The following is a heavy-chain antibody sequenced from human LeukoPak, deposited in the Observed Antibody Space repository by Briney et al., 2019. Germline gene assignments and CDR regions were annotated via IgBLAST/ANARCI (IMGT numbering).Heavy chain of an antibody. CDR1: GFTFSTYA. CDR3: AKDRGY. Sequence: GGSLRLSCAASGFTFSTYAMTWVRQAPGKGLEWVSAISGSGDNTYYAHSVKGRFTISRDNSKNTVYLQMNSLRAEDTAVYYCAKDRGYWGQGTLVTVSS. V-gene: IGHV3-23*01. D-gene: IGHD6-13*01. CDR2: ISGSGDNT. J-gene: IGHJ4*02.